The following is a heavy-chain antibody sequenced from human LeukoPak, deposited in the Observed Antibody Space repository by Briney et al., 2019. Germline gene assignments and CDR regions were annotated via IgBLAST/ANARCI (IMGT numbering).Heavy chain of an antibody. D-gene: IGHD3-10*01. CDR1: GGSISSYY. CDR3: ARVRIHYYYYMDV. J-gene: IGHJ6*03. Sequence: SETLSLTCTVSGGSISSYYWSWIRQPPGKGLEWIGYIHYSGSTNYNPSLKSRVTMSVDTSKNQFSLKLSSVTAADTAVYYCARVRIHYYYYMDVWGKGTTVTISS. CDR2: IHYSGST. V-gene: IGHV4-59*01.